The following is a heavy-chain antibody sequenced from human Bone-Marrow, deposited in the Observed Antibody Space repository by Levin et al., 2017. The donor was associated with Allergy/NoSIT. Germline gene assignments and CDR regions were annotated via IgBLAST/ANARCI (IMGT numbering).Heavy chain of an antibody. D-gene: IGHD2-2*01. CDR1: GFSFDEYA. CDR2: ISWNSASI. Sequence: GGSLRLSCAASGFSFDEYAMHWVRQAPGKGLEWVSGISWNSASIGYAGSVKGRFTISRDNAKNSLYLQMNSLRAEDTALYYCVKDRCYASALYYFDYWGQGSLVTVSS. CDR3: VKDRCYASALYYFDY. J-gene: IGHJ4*02. V-gene: IGHV3-9*01.